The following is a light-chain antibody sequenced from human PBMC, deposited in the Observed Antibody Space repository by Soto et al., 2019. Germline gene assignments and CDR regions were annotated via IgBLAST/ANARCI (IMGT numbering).Light chain of an antibody. V-gene: IGLV2-14*03. J-gene: IGLJ3*02. CDR2: EVS. Sequence: QSALTQPASVSGSPGQSITISCTETSSDVGAYNYVSWYQQHPGKAPKLMIYEVSSRPSGVSNRFSGSKSANTASLTISGLQAGDEADYYCSSYTSSSTWLFGGGTKLTVL. CDR1: SSDVGAYNY. CDR3: SSYTSSSTWL.